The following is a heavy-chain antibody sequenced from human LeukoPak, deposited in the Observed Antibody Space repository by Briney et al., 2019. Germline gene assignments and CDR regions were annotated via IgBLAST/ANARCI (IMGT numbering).Heavy chain of an antibody. CDR3: ARGRTMVRGVIYNWFDP. CDR2: MNPNSGNT. V-gene: IGHV1-8*02. J-gene: IGHJ5*02. D-gene: IGHD3-10*01. Sequence: ASVKVSCKTSGYTFTDYYMHWVRQAPGQGLEWMGWMNPNSGNTGYAQKFQGRVTMTRNTSISTAYMELSSLRSEDTAVYYCARGRTMVRGVIYNWFDPWGQGTLVTVSS. CDR1: GYTFTDYY.